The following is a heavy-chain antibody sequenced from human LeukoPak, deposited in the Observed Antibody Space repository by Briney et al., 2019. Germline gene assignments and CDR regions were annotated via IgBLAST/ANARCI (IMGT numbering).Heavy chain of an antibody. CDR1: GFTFSSYE. CDR2: ISSSGNTI. D-gene: IGHD3-22*01. J-gene: IGHJ4*02. CDR3: ARIDYYYDTSGYYPYYFDY. Sequence: GGSLRLSCAASGFTFSSYEMNWVRQAPGKGLEWVSYISSSGNTIYYADSVKGRFTISRDNAKNSLYLQMNSLRAEGTAVYYCARIDYYYDTSGYYPYYFDYWGQGTLVTVSS. V-gene: IGHV3-48*03.